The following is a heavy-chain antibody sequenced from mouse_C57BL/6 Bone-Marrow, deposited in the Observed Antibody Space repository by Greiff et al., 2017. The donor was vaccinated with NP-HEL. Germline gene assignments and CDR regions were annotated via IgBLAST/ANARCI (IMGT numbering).Heavy chain of an antibody. V-gene: IGHV1-63*01. Sequence: VQLQQSGAELVRPGTSVKMSCKASGYTFTNYWIGWAKQRPGHGLEWIGDIYPGGGYTNYNEKFKGKATLTADKSSSTAYMQFSSLTSEDSAIYYCARRDYSNSYYYAMDYWGQGTSVTVSS. D-gene: IGHD2-5*01. J-gene: IGHJ4*01. CDR2: IYPGGGYT. CDR1: GYTFTNYW. CDR3: ARRDYSNSYYYAMDY.